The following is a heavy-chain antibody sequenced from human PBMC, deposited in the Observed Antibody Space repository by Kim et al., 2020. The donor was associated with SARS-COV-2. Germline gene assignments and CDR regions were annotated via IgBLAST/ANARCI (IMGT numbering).Heavy chain of an antibody. CDR1: GGSISSSSYY. J-gene: IGHJ4*02. CDR3: ARGVGSYLYRTVDGVDY. D-gene: IGHD3-16*02. Sequence: SETLYLTCTVSGGSISSSSYYWGWIRQPPGKGLEWIGSIYYSGSTYYNPSLKSRVTISVDTSKNQFSLKLSSVTAADTAVYYCARGVGSYLYRTVDGVDYWGQGTLVTVSS. V-gene: IGHV4-39*01. CDR2: IYYSGST.